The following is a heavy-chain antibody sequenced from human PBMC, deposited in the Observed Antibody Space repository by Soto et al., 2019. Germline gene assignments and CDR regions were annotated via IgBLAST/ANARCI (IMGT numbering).Heavy chain of an antibody. CDR3: AREGKWIQLYYYMDV. Sequence: GPSVKVSCKASGYTFTSYYMHWVRQAPGQGLEWMGIINPSGGSTSYAQKFQGRVTMTRDTSTSTVYMELSSLRSEDTAVYYCAREGKWIQLYYYMDVWGKGTTVTVSS. J-gene: IGHJ6*03. CDR2: INPSGGST. CDR1: GYTFTSYY. V-gene: IGHV1-46*03. D-gene: IGHD5-18*01.